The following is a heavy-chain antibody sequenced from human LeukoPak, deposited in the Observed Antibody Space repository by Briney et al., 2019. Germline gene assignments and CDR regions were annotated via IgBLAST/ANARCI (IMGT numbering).Heavy chain of an antibody. CDR3: ARQPVAADYYFDY. V-gene: IGHV5-51*01. CDR1: GYSFTSYW. J-gene: IGHJ4*02. Sequence: GASLKISCKGSGYSFTSYWIGWVRQMPGKGLEWMGIIYPGDSDTRYSPSFQGQVTISADKSISTAYLQWSSLKASDPAMYYCARQPVAADYYFDYWGQGTLVTVSS. CDR2: IYPGDSDT. D-gene: IGHD6-13*01.